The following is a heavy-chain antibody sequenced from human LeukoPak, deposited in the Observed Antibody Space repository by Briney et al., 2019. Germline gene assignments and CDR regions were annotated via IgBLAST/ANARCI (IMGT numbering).Heavy chain of an antibody. Sequence: PGGSLRLSCVASGFSFSSYDMHWVRQGIGKGLEWVSAIGTAGETHYPGSVKGRFTISRENAKNSLYLQMNSLRDGDTAVYYCARGFRYCSSTNCYSIDAFDIWGQGTMVTVSS. D-gene: IGHD2-2*01. CDR2: IGTAGET. CDR3: ARGFRYCSSTNCYSIDAFDI. V-gene: IGHV3-13*01. J-gene: IGHJ3*02. CDR1: GFSFSSYD.